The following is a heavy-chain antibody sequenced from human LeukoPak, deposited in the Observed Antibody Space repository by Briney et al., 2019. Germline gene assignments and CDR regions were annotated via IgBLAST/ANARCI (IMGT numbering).Heavy chain of an antibody. CDR3: ARDLGIGSLNWFDP. J-gene: IGHJ5*02. Sequence: SETLSLTCTVSGVSMNYYFWNWIRQPAGEGLQWIGRIHSSGTTNYNPSLKSRVTMSIDMSKNQFSLKLSSVTAADTAVYYCARDLGIGSLNWFDPWGQGTLVTVSS. CDR1: GVSMNYYF. CDR2: IHSSGTT. D-gene: IGHD6-13*01. V-gene: IGHV4-4*07.